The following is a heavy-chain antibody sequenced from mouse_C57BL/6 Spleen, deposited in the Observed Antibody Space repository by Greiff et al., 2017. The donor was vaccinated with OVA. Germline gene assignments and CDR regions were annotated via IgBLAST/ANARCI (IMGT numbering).Heavy chain of an antibody. CDR1: GFSLTSYG. J-gene: IGHJ4*01. CDR2: IWSGGST. Sequence: VQLKQSGPGLVQPSQSLSITCTVSGFSLTSYGVHWVRQSPGKGLEWLGVIWSGGSTDYNAAFISRLSISKDNSKSQVFFKMNSLQADDTAIYYCARNSDYGNYAMDYWGQGTSVTVSS. V-gene: IGHV2-2*01. D-gene: IGHD2-1*01. CDR3: ARNSDYGNYAMDY.